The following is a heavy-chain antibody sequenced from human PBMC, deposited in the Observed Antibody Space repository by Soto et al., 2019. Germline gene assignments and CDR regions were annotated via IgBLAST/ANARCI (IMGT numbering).Heavy chain of an antibody. CDR1: GGSISNYY. D-gene: IGHD1-26*01. J-gene: IGHJ4*02. CDR2: IYYSGST. CDR3: ARGLEGATIPFDN. Sequence: QVQLQESGPGLVKPSETLSLTCSVSGGSISNYYWSWIRQPPGKGLEWIGYIYYSGSTNYNPSLKSRVTXSXDXXKNQLSLKLSSVTAADTAVYYCARGLEGATIPFDNWGQGTLVTVSS. V-gene: IGHV4-59*08.